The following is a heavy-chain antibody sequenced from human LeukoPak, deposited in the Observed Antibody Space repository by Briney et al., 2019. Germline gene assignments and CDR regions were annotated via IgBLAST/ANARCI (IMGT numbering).Heavy chain of an antibody. Sequence: GGSLRLSCAASGFAFSSYAMSWVRQAPGKGLEWVSAISGSGGSTYYADSVKGRFTISRDNSKNTLYLQMNSLRAEDTAVYYCASRKYSSGWRDYWGQGTLVTVSS. CDR1: GFAFSSYA. J-gene: IGHJ4*02. CDR2: ISGSGGST. CDR3: ASRKYSSGWRDY. V-gene: IGHV3-23*01. D-gene: IGHD6-19*01.